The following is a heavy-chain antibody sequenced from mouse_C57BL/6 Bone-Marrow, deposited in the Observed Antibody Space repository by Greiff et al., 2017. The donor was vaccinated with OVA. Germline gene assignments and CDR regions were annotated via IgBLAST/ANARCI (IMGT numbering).Heavy chain of an antibody. CDR2: IYPGSGST. CDR3: ARENYAVVARDYAMDY. J-gene: IGHJ4*01. D-gene: IGHD1-1*01. Sequence: QVQLQQPGAELVKPGASVKMSCKASGYTFTSYWITWVKQRPGQGLEWIGDIYPGSGSTNYNEKFKSKATLTVDTSSSTAYMQLSSLTSEDSAVYYCARENYAVVARDYAMDYWGQGTSVTVSS. CDR1: GYTFTSYW. V-gene: IGHV1-55*01.